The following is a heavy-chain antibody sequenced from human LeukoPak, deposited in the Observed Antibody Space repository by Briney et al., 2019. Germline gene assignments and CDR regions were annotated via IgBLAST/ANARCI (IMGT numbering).Heavy chain of an antibody. J-gene: IGHJ3*02. CDR3: ASPYYDSSGSTSAFDI. CDR2: IIPILGIV. D-gene: IGHD3-22*01. Sequence: SVKVSCKASGGTFSSYAISWVRQAPGQGLEWMGRIIPILGIVNYAQKFQGRVTITADKSTSTAYMELSSLRSEDTAVYYCASPYYDSSGSTSAFDIWGQGTMVTVSS. V-gene: IGHV1-69*04. CDR1: GGTFSSYA.